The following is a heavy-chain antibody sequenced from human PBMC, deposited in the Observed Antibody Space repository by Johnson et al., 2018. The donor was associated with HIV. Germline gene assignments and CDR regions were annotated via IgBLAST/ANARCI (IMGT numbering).Heavy chain of an antibody. Sequence: VLLVESGGGVVQPGRSLRLSCAASGIIVTGNFMSWVRQAPGKGLEWVLVINAGGDTYYADSVKGRFTISRDRSKNTVSLQMNSLRVEDTAVYYCARDDRPDAFDIWGQGTMVTVSS. CDR2: INAGGDT. CDR3: ARDDRPDAFDI. J-gene: IGHJ3*02. CDR1: GIIVTGNF. V-gene: IGHV3-66*01.